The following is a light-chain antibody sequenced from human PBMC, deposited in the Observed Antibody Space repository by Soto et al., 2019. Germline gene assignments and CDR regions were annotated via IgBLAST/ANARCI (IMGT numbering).Light chain of an antibody. CDR2: ETS. CDR1: QSVSSY. Sequence: EIALTQSPATLSLSPGEGATLSCRASQSVSSYLAWYQQRPGQAPRLLIYETSNRATGIPARFSGSGSGTDFILTISSLEPEDFAVYHCQQRSNWPPTFGQGTRLEIK. J-gene: IGKJ5*01. V-gene: IGKV3-11*01. CDR3: QQRSNWPPT.